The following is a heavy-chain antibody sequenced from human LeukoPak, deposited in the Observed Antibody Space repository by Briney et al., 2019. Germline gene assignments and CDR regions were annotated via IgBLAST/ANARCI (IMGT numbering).Heavy chain of an antibody. CDR1: GGSISSGSYY. V-gene: IGHV4-61*02. CDR3: ARDNRRRATMTSGGGYFDY. D-gene: IGHD5-12*01. J-gene: IGHJ4*02. CDR2: IYTSGST. Sequence: PSETLSLTCTVSGGSISSGSYYWSWIPQPAGKGLEWIGRIYTSGSTNYNPSLKSRVTISVDTSKNQFSLKLSSVTAADTAVYYCARDNRRRATMTSGGGYFDYWGQGTLVTVSS.